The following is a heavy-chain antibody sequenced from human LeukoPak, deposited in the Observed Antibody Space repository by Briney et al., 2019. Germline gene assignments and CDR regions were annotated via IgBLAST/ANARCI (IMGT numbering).Heavy chain of an antibody. CDR3: ARRRRQWLVSHWFDP. Sequence: SVKVSCKASGGTFSSYAISWVRQAPGEALEWRGGIIPIFGTANYAQKFQGRVTITADESTSTAYMELSSLRSEDTAVYYCARRRRQWLVSHWFDPWGQGTLVTVSS. V-gene: IGHV1-69*13. D-gene: IGHD6-19*01. CDR2: IIPIFGTA. J-gene: IGHJ5*02. CDR1: GGTFSSYA.